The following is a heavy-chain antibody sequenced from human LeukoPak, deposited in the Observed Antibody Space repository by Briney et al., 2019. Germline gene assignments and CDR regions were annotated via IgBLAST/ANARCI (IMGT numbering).Heavy chain of an antibody. Sequence: ASVTVSCKASGYTFTGYYIHWVRQAPGQGLEWMGRINPNSGGTNYAQRFEGRVTMTRDTSISTAYMELSRLRSDDTAVYYCAREMTTLTTPLGYWGQGTLVTVSS. CDR2: INPNSGGT. D-gene: IGHD4-17*01. J-gene: IGHJ4*02. CDR3: AREMTTLTTPLGY. CDR1: GYTFTGYY. V-gene: IGHV1-2*06.